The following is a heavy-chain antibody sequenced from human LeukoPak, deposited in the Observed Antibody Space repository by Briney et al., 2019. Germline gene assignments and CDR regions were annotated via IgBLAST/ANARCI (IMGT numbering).Heavy chain of an antibody. CDR3: ARPDIVVVVAANDAFDI. J-gene: IGHJ3*02. CDR1: GFTFSSYA. Sequence: GGSLRLSCAASGFTFSSYAMHWVRQAPGKGLEWVAVISYDGSNKYYADSVKGRFTISRDNSKNTLCLQMNSLRAEDTAVYYCARPDIVVVVAANDAFDIWGQGTMVTVSS. D-gene: IGHD2-15*01. CDR2: ISYDGSNK. V-gene: IGHV3-30-3*01.